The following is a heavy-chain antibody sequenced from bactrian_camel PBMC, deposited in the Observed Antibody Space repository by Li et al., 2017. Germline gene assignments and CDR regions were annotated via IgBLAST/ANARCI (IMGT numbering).Heavy chain of an antibody. CDR3: AAVSGY. V-gene: IGHV3S10*01. J-gene: IGHJ6*01. Sequence: VQLVESGGGLVQPGGSLRLSCAASGFTFSTDAMTWVRQAPGKGLEWVSNLYTDGITHYADSVKGRFTISKDNAKSTLYLETKSLKPEDTAVYFCAAVSGYWGQGTQVTVS. CDR2: LYTDGIT. CDR1: GFTFSTDA.